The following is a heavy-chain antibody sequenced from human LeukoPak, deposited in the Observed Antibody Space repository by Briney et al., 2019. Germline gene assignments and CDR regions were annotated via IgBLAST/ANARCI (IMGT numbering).Heavy chain of an antibody. CDR1: GGSISSYY. CDR3: ARTSPLKKVPAARFDP. J-gene: IGHJ5*02. D-gene: IGHD2-2*01. CDR2: IYYSGST. V-gene: IGHV4-59*01. Sequence: SETLSLTCTVSGGSISSYYWSWIRQPPGKGLEWIGYIYYSGSTNYNPPLKSRVTISVDTSKNQFSLKLSSVTAADTAVYYCARTSPLKKVPAARFDPWGQGTLVTVSS.